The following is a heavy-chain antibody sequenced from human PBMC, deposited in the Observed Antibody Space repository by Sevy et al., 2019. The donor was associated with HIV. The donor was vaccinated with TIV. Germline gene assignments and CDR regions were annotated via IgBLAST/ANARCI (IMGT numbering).Heavy chain of an antibody. D-gene: IGHD3-3*01. Sequence: GGSLRLSCAASGFTFSSYAMSWVRQAPGKGLEWVSAISGSGGSTYYADSVKGRFTISRDNSKNTLYLQMNSLEAEGTAVLYWAKDGGGVRFLEWLLSYFDYWGQGTLVTVSS. CDR3: AKDGGGVRFLEWLLSYFDY. J-gene: IGHJ4*02. CDR2: ISGSGGST. V-gene: IGHV3-23*01. CDR1: GFTFSSYA.